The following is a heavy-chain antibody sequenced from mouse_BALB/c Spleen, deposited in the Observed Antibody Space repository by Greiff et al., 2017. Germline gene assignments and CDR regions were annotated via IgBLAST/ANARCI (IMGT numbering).Heavy chain of an antibody. CDR1: GFNIKDYY. V-gene: IGHV14-1*02. CDR3: ARSQRGSSPYYYAMDY. D-gene: IGHD1-1*01. Sequence: EVQLQQSGAELVRPGALVKLSCKASGFNIKDYYMHWVKQRPEQGLEWIGWIDPENGNTIYDPKFQGKASITADTSSNTAYLQLSSLTSEDTAVYYCARSQRGSSPYYYAMDYWGQGTSVTVSS. J-gene: IGHJ4*01. CDR2: IDPENGNT.